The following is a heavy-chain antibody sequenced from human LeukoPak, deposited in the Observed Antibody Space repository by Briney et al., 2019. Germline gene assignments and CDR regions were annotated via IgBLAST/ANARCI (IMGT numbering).Heavy chain of an antibody. CDR3: ASIAARSDWYFDL. V-gene: IGHV4-34*01. CDR2: INHSGST. CDR1: GGSCSGYY. D-gene: IGHD6-6*01. Sequence: SETLSRNCAVYGGSCSGYYWSRLPQPPGKGLEWMGEINHSGSTNYNPSLKSLVTISVDPSKTQYSLKRSSVTAADTAVYYCASIAARSDWYFDLWGRGTLVTVSS. J-gene: IGHJ2*01.